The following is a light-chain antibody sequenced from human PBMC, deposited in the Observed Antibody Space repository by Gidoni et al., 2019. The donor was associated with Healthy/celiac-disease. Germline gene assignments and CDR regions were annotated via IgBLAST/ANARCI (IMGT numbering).Light chain of an antibody. CDR1: QSISSY. J-gene: IGKJ5*01. CDR3: QQLNSYPHT. CDR2: AAS. V-gene: IGKV1-9*01. Sequence: DIQLTQPPSFLSASVGDRVTITCRASQSISSYLAWYQQKPGKAPKLLIYAASTLQSGVPSRFSGSGSGTEFTLTISSLQPEDFATYYCQQLNSYPHTFGQGTRLEIK.